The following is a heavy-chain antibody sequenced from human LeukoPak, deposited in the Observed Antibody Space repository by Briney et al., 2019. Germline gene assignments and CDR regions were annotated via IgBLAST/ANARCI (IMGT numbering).Heavy chain of an antibody. CDR3: AKDRWRDGSSSFDN. CDR2: ISTYNGNT. V-gene: IGHV1-18*01. CDR1: GYTFTSYS. J-gene: IGHJ4*02. D-gene: IGHD6-6*01. Sequence: ASVKDSCKASGYTFTSYSLNWVRQAPGQGLEWMGWISTYNGNTNYAEKLQGRVTMTTDTSTSTAYMELRNLRSDDTAVYYCAKDRWRDGSSSFDNWGQGTLVTVSS.